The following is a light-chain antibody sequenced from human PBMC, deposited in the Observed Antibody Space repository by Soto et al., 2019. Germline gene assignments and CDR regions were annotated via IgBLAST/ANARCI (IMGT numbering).Light chain of an antibody. V-gene: IGLV2-8*01. CDR2: GVS. CDR3: SSYAGSNNYV. Sequence: QSALTQPPSASGSPGQSVTISCTGTNNDVGGYNFVSWYQHHPGKAPKLMIYGVSKRPSGVPDRFSGSKSGNTASLTVSGLQAEDEADYYCSSYAGSNNYVFGTGTKLTVL. CDR1: NNDVGGYNF. J-gene: IGLJ1*01.